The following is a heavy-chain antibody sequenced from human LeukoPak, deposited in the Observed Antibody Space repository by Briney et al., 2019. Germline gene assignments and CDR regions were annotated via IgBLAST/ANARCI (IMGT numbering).Heavy chain of an antibody. J-gene: IGHJ4*02. Sequence: GASVKVSCKASGYTFTGYYMHWVRQAPGQGLEWMGWINPNSGGTNYAQKFQGRVTMTRDTPISTAYMELSRLRSDDTAVYYCARQFDSSGYYYAVGYWGQGTLVTVSS. D-gene: IGHD3-22*01. V-gene: IGHV1-2*02. CDR3: ARQFDSSGYYYAVGY. CDR1: GYTFTGYY. CDR2: INPNSGGT.